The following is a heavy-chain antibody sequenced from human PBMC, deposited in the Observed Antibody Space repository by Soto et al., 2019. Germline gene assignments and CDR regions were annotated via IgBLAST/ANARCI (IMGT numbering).Heavy chain of an antibody. V-gene: IGHV3-23*01. CDR1: GFTFSSYS. CDR3: AKNFYAGSGSQCFDE. CDR2: FRSGGDDDTT. D-gene: IGHD3-10*01. Sequence: GSLRLSCAASGFTFSSYSMSWVRQAPGKGLEWVSGFRSGGDDDTTYYADSVRGRFTISRDNSKNTLFLQMNSLRAEDTAIYYCAKNFYAGSGSQCFDEWGKGTLVTVS. J-gene: IGHJ1*01.